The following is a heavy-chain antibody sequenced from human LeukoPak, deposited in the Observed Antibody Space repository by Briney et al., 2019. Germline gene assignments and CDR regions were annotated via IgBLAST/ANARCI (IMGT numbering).Heavy chain of an antibody. CDR3: ARGLAT. CDR2: ISNSGSRV. D-gene: IGHD6-13*01. V-gene: IGHV3-48*03. J-gene: IGHJ4*02. CDR1: GFTFSSYD. Sequence: PGGSLRLSCAASGFTFSSYDMNWVRQAPGKGLEWVSYISNSGSRVYYADSVKGRFTISRDNAKNSLFLQMNSLRAEDTAVYYCARGLATGGQGTLVTVSS.